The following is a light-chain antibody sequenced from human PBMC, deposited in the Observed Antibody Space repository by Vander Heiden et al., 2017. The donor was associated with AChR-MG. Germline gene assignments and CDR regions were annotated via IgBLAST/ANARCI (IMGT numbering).Light chain of an antibody. CDR2: KAS. V-gene: IGKV1-5*03. Sequence: IPITQSPSTLSASVGGRVTITCRASQSISSWLAWYQQKPGNAPKLLMYKASSLESGVPSRFSGSGSGTEFTLTISSLQPDDFATYYCQQYNDYPSTFGQGTKVEIK. CDR3: QQYNDYPST. CDR1: QSISSW. J-gene: IGKJ1*01.